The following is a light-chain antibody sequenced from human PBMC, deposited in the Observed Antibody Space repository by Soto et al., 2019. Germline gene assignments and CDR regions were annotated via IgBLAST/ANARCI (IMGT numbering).Light chain of an antibody. J-gene: IGLJ1*01. Sequence: LTQPPSASGTPGQRVTISCSGSSFNIGSNTVNWFQQLPETAPKLLIYSNNQRPSGVPDRFSASKSGTSASLAISGLQSEDEAAYYCAAWDDSLNGHVFGTGTKVTVL. V-gene: IGLV1-44*01. CDR2: SNN. CDR3: AAWDDSLNGHV. CDR1: SFNIGSNT.